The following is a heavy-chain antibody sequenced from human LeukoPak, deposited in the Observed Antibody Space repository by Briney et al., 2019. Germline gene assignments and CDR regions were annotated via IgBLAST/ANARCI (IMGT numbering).Heavy chain of an antibody. V-gene: IGHV3-7*01. Sequence: GGSLRLSCAASGLTFSSYWMTWVRQAPGKEPEWVANIKEDGSEKYYEDSVRGRFTIARDNAKNSVYLEMNSLRADDTAVYYCARSARLMKGVVEVTALDDWGQGTLVTVSS. CDR3: ARSARLMKGVVEVTALDD. CDR1: GLTFSSYW. CDR2: IKEDGSEK. D-gene: IGHD3-3*01. J-gene: IGHJ4*02.